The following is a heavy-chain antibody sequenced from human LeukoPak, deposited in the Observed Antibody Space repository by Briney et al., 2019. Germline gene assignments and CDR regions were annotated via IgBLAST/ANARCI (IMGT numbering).Heavy chain of an antibody. CDR3: ARWQWLVRDFDY. CDR1: GGSISSNNW. J-gene: IGHJ4*02. V-gene: IGHV4-4*02. CDR2: IYYSGST. D-gene: IGHD6-19*01. Sequence: PSGTLSLTCAVSGGSISSNNWWSWVRQPPGKGLEWIGSIYYSGSTYYNPSLKSRVTISVDTSKNQFSLKLSSVTAADTAVYYCARWQWLVRDFDYWGQGTLVTVSS.